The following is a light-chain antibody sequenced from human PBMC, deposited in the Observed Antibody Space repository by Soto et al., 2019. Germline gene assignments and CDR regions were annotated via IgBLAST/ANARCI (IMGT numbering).Light chain of an antibody. CDR1: QSVRSD. CDR2: VAS. V-gene: IGKV3-15*01. CDR3: QQYNNWPLT. J-gene: IGKJ5*01. Sequence: EIVMTQSPATLSVSPGXXXXXXXXDSQSVRSDLAWYHQKPGQATRLLLYVASTMAAAIPARFSGSGSGTEFTLTISSLQSEDFAVYYCQQYNNWPLTFGQGTRLEIK.